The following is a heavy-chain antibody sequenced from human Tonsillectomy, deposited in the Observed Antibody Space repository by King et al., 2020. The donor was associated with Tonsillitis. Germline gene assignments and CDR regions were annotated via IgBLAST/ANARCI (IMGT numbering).Heavy chain of an antibody. CDR1: GVSISGGGFY. Sequence: QLQESGPGLVKPSQTLSLTCTVSGVSISGGGFYCSWIRQHPGKGLEWIGNIYYKGRTYYNPSLKSRVTNSVDTDKNQFSLKLSSVTAADRAVYYLARVALYTSSWHFDYWGQGTLVTVSS. D-gene: IGHD6-13*01. CDR2: IYYKGRT. V-gene: IGHV4-31*02. CDR3: ARVALYTSSWHFDY. J-gene: IGHJ4*02.